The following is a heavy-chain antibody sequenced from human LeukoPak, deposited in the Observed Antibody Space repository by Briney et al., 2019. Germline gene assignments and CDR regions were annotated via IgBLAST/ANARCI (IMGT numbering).Heavy chain of an antibody. CDR2: ISYGGST. Sequence: SETLSLTCTVSGGSLSSNSNYWAWIRQPPGRGLEWIGSISYGGSTYYSPSLESRVTISVDTSKNQFSLRLSSVTAADTAVYYCARQALWFFDHWGQGTLVTVSS. V-gene: IGHV4-39*01. CDR3: ARQALWFFDH. J-gene: IGHJ4*02. D-gene: IGHD2-21*01. CDR1: GGSLSSNSNY.